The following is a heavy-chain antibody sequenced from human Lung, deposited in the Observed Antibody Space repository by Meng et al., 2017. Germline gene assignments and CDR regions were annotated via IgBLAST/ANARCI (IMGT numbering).Heavy chain of an antibody. CDR3: VRRTYSSGWYFDY. J-gene: IGHJ4*02. V-gene: IGHV4-34*02. CDR1: GGSFSGYY. Sequence: QVQLQPGGAGLFKPPGTLSLTCAVYGGSFSGYYWSWIRQPPGKGLEWIGEIIDSGSTNYNPSLKSRVTISVDTSKNQFSLRVTSVTAADRAVYYCVRRTYSSGWYFDYWGQGTLVTVSS. D-gene: IGHD6-19*01. CDR2: IIDSGST.